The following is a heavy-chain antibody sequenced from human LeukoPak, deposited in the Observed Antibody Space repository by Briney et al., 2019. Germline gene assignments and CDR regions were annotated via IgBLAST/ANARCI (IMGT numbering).Heavy chain of an antibody. V-gene: IGHV5-51*01. J-gene: IGHJ4*02. CDR3: ARRGDTASFDY. D-gene: IGHD2-21*02. Sequence: GESLQISCKGSGSIFTSYWIGWVRQLPGKGLEWMGIIYPGDSDTRYSPSFQGQVTISADKSISTAYLQWSSLKASDTAMYYCARRGDTASFDYRGQGTLVTVSS. CDR2: IYPGDSDT. CDR1: GSIFTSYW.